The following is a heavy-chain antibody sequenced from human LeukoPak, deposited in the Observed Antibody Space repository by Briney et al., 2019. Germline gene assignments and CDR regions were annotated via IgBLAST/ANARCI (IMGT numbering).Heavy chain of an antibody. CDR3: ARVLGQWLAIYYFDY. D-gene: IGHD6-19*01. CDR1: GYTFTSYG. CDR2: ISAYNGNT. V-gene: IGHV1-18*01. J-gene: IGHJ4*02. Sequence: ASVKVSCKASGYTFTSYGISWVRQAPGQGLEWMGWISAYNGNTNYAQKLQGRVTMTTDTSTSTAYMELRSLRSDDTAVYYCARVLGQWLAIYYFDYWGQGTLATVSS.